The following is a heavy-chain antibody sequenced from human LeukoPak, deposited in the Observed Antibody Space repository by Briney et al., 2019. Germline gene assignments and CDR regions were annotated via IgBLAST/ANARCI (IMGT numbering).Heavy chain of an antibody. CDR1: GGSISSYRFY. D-gene: IGHD3-16*01. V-gene: IGHV4-61*02. J-gene: IGHJ4*02. CDR3: ARVPDWTYVPDY. Sequence: SETLSLTCTVSGGSISSYRFYWTWVRQPAGKGLEWIGRIKSSNTNCNPSLKSRVSISLDTSTNQFSLKLSSLTAADTAVYYCARVPDWTYVPDYWGQGTLVTVSS. CDR2: IKSSNT.